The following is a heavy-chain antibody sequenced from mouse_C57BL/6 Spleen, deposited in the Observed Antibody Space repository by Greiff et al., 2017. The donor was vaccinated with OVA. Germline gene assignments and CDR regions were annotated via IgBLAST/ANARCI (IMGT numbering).Heavy chain of an antibody. V-gene: IGHV1-18*01. CDR3: ARRGYGSSYPTYYAMDY. J-gene: IGHJ4*01. D-gene: IGHD1-1*01. Sequence: EVHLVESGPELVKPGASVKIPCKASGYTFTDYNMDWVKQSHGKSLEWIGDINPNNGGTIYNQKFKGKATLTVDKSSSTAYMELRSLTSEDTAVYYCARRGYGSSYPTYYAMDYWGQGTSVTVSS. CDR1: GYTFTDYN. CDR2: INPNNGGT.